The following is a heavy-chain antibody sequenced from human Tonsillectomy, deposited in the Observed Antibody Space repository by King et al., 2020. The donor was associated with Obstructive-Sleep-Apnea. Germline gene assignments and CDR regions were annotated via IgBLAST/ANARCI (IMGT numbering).Heavy chain of an antibody. Sequence: QLVQSGGGVVQRGRSLRLSCAAPGFTFSSYGMHWVRQAPGKGLEWVAFIPYDGSNKYYADSVKGRFTISRDNSKNTLYLQMNSLRAEDTAVYYCARDGVAVAGPYYYYAMDVWGQGTTVTVSS. V-gene: IGHV3-30*02. CDR1: GFTFSSYG. J-gene: IGHJ6*02. CDR2: IPYDGSNK. D-gene: IGHD6-19*01. CDR3: ARDGVAVAGPYYYYAMDV.